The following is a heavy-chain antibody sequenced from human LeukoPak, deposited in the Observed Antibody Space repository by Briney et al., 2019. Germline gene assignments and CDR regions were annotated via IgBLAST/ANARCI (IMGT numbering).Heavy chain of an antibody. J-gene: IGHJ6*02. CDR2: ISGSGSST. CDR3: AKGQRDIGGSIESYGMDV. CDR1: GFTFSSYA. V-gene: IGHV3-23*01. Sequence: GGSLRLSCAASGFTFSSYAMSWVRQAPGKGLEWVSVISGSGSSTYYADSVKGRFTISRDNSKNTLYLQMNSLRAEDTAVYYCAKGQRDIGGSIESYGMDVWGQGTTVTVSS. D-gene: IGHD5-12*01.